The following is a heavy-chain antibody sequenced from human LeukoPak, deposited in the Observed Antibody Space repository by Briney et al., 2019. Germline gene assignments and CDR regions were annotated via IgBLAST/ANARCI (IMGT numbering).Heavy chain of an antibody. J-gene: IGHJ6*03. V-gene: IGHV4-4*09. D-gene: IGHD3-3*01. CDR2: IYTSGST. CDR3: ARVSYYDFWSGYSSANYYYYDMEV. Sequence: SETLSLTCTNSGDSISRYYWSWIPQTPGKGLEWIWYIYTSGSTKYDASLKSRVTIAVDTFKNQFSLKLSSVTVADTAVYYCARVSYYDFWSGYSSANYYYYDMEVWGKGTTVTVSS. CDR1: GDSISRYY.